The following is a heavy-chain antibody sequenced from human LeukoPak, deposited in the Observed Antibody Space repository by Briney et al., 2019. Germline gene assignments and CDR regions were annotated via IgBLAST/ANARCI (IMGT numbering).Heavy chain of an antibody. CDR1: VYTFTRYY. V-gene: IGHV1-46*03. J-gene: IGHJ3*02. CDR3: ARVGHYDILTGSYDAFDI. CDR2: INPSGGST. D-gene: IGHD3-9*01. Sequence: ASVKVSCKASVYTFTRYYINWVRPAPQRGRERVGVINPSGGSTSYAQKFQGRVTMTRDTSTSTVYMELSSLRSEDTAVYYCARVGHYDILTGSYDAFDIWGRGTMVTVSS.